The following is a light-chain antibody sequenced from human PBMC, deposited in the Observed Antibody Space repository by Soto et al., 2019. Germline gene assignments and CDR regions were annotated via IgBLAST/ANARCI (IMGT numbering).Light chain of an antibody. CDR1: QSVSSY. V-gene: IGKV3-11*01. J-gene: IGKJ4*02. Sequence: EIVLTQSPATLSLSPGERATLSCRASQSVSSYLAWYQQKPGQAPRLLIYDASNRATGIPARFSGSGSGTDVTLTISGLEPEDLAVYYCQQRSNWPPLTFGGGTKVEIK. CDR2: DAS. CDR3: QQRSNWPPLT.